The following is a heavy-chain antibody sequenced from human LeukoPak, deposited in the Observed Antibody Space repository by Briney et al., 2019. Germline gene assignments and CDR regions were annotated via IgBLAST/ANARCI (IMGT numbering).Heavy chain of an antibody. CDR2: MNPNSGNT. J-gene: IGHJ3*02. D-gene: IGHD1-14*01. CDR3: ASRIEQAFDI. V-gene: IGHV1-8*01. CDR1: GYTFTSYD. Sequence: ASVKVSCKASGYTFTSYDINWVRRATGQGLEWMGWMNPNSGNTGYAQKFQDRLTMTRDTSTSTVYMELSSLRSGDTALYYCASRIEQAFDIWGQGTMVTVSS.